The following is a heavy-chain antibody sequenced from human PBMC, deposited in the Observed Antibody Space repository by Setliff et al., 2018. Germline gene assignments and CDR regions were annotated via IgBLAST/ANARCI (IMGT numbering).Heavy chain of an antibody. V-gene: IGHV1-8*01. D-gene: IGHD3-22*01. CDR1: GYTFTSYD. Sequence: GGPVKVSCKASGYTFTSYDINWVRQATGQGLEWMGWMNPTSGNTGYAQKFQGRVTMTRNTSISTAYMELSSLRSEDTAVYYCARDSGGYYDSGGPDAFDIWGQGTMVTVSS. J-gene: IGHJ3*02. CDR2: MNPTSGNT. CDR3: ARDSGGYYDSGGPDAFDI.